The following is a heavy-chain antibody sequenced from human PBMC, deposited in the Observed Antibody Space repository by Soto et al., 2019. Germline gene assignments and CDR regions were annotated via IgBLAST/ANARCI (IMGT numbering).Heavy chain of an antibody. CDR2: IYSGGST. Sequence: LWASLRLAYXASGFTVSSNYMSWFHQAPWNGLDLVSVIYSGGSTYYADSVKGRFTISRHNSKNTLYLQMNSLRAEDTAVYYCARDSRYANYGDYGAGYYSYMEVWGKGTTVTVSS. J-gene: IGHJ6*03. V-gene: IGHV3-53*04. CDR1: GFTVSSNY. D-gene: IGHD4-17*01. CDR3: ARDSRYANYGDYGAGYYSYMEV.